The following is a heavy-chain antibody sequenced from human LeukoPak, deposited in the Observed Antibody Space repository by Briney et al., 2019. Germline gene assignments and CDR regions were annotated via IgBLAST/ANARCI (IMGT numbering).Heavy chain of an antibody. J-gene: IGHJ4*02. D-gene: IGHD3-3*01. CDR2: IYYSWST. CDR3: ARQRTSGSASNLRVAQIDS. Sequence: PSETLSLTCTVSGGSISSSSHYWAWIRQSPGTGLEWIGSIYYSWSTYYNPSLKSRATISVDTSKNQISLKVSSVTAADSALYFCARQRTSGSASNLRVAQIDSWGQGTLVTVSS. CDR1: GGSISSSSHY. V-gene: IGHV4-39*01.